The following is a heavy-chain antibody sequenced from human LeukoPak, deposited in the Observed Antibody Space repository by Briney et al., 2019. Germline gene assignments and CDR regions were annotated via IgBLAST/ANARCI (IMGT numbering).Heavy chain of an antibody. CDR3: ARKLDGGNSDWYFVL. V-gene: IGHV1-46*01. Sequence: ASVKVSCKASGYTFTSYYMHWVRQAPGQGLEWMGIINPSGGSTSYAQKFQGRVTMTRDTSTSTVYMELSSLRSEDTAVYYCARKLDGGNSDWYFVLWGRGTLVTVSS. D-gene: IGHD4-23*01. CDR2: INPSGGST. CDR1: GYTFTSYY. J-gene: IGHJ2*01.